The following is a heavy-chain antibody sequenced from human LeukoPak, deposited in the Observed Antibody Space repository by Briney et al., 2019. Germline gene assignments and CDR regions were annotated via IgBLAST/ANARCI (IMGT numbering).Heavy chain of an antibody. V-gene: IGHV4-61*02. CDR1: GGFISSGSYY. CDR3: ARDQGSDSYGYYMDV. CDR2: IYTSGST. D-gene: IGHD5-18*01. J-gene: IGHJ6*03. Sequence: PSETLSLTCTVSGGFISSGSYYWSWIRQPAGTGLEWIGRIYTSGSTNYNPSLKSRVTISVDTSKNQFSLKLSSVTAADTAVYYCARDQGSDSYGYYMDVWGKGTTVTISS.